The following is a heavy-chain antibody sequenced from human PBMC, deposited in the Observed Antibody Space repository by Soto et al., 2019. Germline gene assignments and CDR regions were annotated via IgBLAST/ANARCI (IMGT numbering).Heavy chain of an antibody. CDR1: GYTFTGYY. Sequence: ASVKVSCKASGYTFTGYYMHWVRQAPGQGLEWMGWINPNSGGTNYAQKFQGWVTMTRDTSISTAYMELSRLRSDDTAVYYCAGGIAAAGNPFDYWGQGTLVTVSS. V-gene: IGHV1-2*04. CDR3: AGGIAAAGNPFDY. D-gene: IGHD6-13*01. CDR2: INPNSGGT. J-gene: IGHJ4*02.